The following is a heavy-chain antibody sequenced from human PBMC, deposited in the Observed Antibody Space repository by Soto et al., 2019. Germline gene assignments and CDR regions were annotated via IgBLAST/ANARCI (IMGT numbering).Heavy chain of an antibody. J-gene: IGHJ4*02. V-gene: IGHV3-33*03. CDR2: IWYDGSNK. CDR3: AAATTWNVHFPC. D-gene: IGHD1-1*01. Sequence: QAQLVESGGGVVQPGTSLRLSCAASGFTISTHGMHWVRQAPGKGLEWLANIWYDGSNKFYAESVKGRFSISKDNSKNTLYLQMSSLRAEDTAVYYCAAATTWNVHFPCWGQGNQVTVSS. CDR1: GFTISTHG.